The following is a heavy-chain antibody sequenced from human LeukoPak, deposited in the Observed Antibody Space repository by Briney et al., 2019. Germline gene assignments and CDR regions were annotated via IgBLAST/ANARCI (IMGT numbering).Heavy chain of an antibody. CDR3: ARSKPFGVVISPTYSDY. CDR2: INPNSGGT. J-gene: IGHJ4*02. D-gene: IGHD3-3*01. Sequence: ASVKVSCKASGYTFTGYYMHWVRQAPGQGLEWMGWINPNSGGTNYAQKFQGRVTMTRDTSISTAYMELSRLRSDDTAVYYCARSKPFGVVISPTYSDYWGQGTLVTVSS. CDR1: GYTFTGYY. V-gene: IGHV1-2*02.